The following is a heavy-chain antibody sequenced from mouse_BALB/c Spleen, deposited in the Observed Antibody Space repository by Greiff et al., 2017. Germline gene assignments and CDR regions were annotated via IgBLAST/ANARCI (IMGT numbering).Heavy chain of an antibody. CDR3: TSLYDYYAMDY. CDR1: GYTFTDYE. CDR2: IDPETGGT. D-gene: IGHD1-1*01. J-gene: IGHJ4*01. V-gene: IGHV1-15*01. Sequence: QVHVKQSGAELVRPGASVTLSCKASGYTFTDYEMHWVKQTPVHGLEWIGAIDPETGGTAYNQKFKGKATLTADKSSSTAYMELRSLTSEDSAVYYCTSLYDYYAMDYWGQGTSVTVAA.